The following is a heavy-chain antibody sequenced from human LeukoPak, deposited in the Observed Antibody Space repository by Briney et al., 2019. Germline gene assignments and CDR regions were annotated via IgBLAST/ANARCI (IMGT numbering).Heavy chain of an antibody. CDR3: ARGEVVVVPAAPKFYYYYYYMDV. Sequence: ASVKVSCKASGYTFTGYYMHWVRQATGPGLGWMGWMNPNSGNTGSAQKFQGRVTMTRNTSISTAYMELSSLRSEDTAVYYCARGEVVVVPAAPKFYYYYYYMDVWGKGTTVTISS. CDR1: GYTFTGYY. CDR2: MNPNSGNT. V-gene: IGHV1-8*02. J-gene: IGHJ6*03. D-gene: IGHD2-2*01.